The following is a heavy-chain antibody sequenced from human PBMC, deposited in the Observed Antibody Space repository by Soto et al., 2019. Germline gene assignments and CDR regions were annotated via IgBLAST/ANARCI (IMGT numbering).Heavy chain of an antibody. Sequence: QVQLVQSGAEVKKPGASVKVSCKASGYTFTGYYMHWVRQAPGQGLEWMGWINPNSGGTNYAQKCQGWVTMTRDTSISTAYMELSRLRSDDTAVYYCARDEGRRYFASWGQGTTVTVSS. V-gene: IGHV1-2*04. CDR1: GYTFTGYY. J-gene: IGHJ6*02. D-gene: IGHD3-9*01. CDR3: ARDEGRRYFAS. CDR2: INPNSGGT.